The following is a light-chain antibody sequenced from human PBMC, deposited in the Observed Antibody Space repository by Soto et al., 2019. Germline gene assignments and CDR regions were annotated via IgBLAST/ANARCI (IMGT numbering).Light chain of an antibody. CDR1: QSVSKNY. CDR3: QQYPVSPIT. Sequence: EIVMTQSPATLSVSPGERATLSCRASQSVSKNYLAWYQQKTGQAPRLVIYAASTRATGIPDRFSGSGSGTDFTLTISRLEPEDFAVFYCQQYPVSPITFGQGTRLEIK. V-gene: IGKV3-20*01. CDR2: AAS. J-gene: IGKJ5*01.